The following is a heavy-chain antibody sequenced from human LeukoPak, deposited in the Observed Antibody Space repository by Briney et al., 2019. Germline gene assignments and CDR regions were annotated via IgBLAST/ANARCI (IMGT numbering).Heavy chain of an antibody. CDR2: ISCSGSTI. CDR3: AREGCSGGSCYSDY. J-gene: IGHJ4*02. V-gene: IGHV3-48*03. D-gene: IGHD2-15*01. Sequence: GGSLRLSCAASGFTFSSYEMNWVRQAPGKGLEWVSYISCSGSTIYYADSVKGRFTISRDNAKNSLYLQMNSLRAEDTAVYYCAREGCSGGSCYSDYWGQGTLVTVSS. CDR1: GFTFSSYE.